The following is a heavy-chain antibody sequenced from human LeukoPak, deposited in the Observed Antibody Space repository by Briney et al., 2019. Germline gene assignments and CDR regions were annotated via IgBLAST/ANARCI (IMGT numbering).Heavy chain of an antibody. Sequence: SETLSLTCTVSGGSISSYYWSWIRQPPGKGLEWIAYIYYSENTNYNPSLTSRVTISVDTSKNQFSLKLSSVTPADTAVYHCARGGLVGVTPHSHDAFDIWGQGTMVTVSS. CDR3: ARGGLVGVTPHSHDAFDI. D-gene: IGHD1-26*01. CDR1: GGSISSYY. J-gene: IGHJ3*02. V-gene: IGHV4-59*01. CDR2: IYYSENT.